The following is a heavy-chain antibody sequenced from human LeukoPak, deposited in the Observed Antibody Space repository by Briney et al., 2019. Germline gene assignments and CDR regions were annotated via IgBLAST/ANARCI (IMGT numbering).Heavy chain of an antibody. CDR1: GFTFSSYA. V-gene: IGHV3-30*04. Sequence: GGSRRLSCAASGFTFSSYAMHWVRQAPGKGLEWVAVISYDGSNKYYADSVKGRFTISRDNSKNTLYLQMNSLRAEDTAVYYCARERPPDYYGSGSYYFDYWGQGTLVTVSS. J-gene: IGHJ4*02. CDR3: ARERPPDYYGSGSYYFDY. D-gene: IGHD3-10*01. CDR2: ISYDGSNK.